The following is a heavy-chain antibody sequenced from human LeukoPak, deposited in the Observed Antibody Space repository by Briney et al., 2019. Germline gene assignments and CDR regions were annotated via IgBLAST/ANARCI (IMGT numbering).Heavy chain of an antibody. Sequence: ASETLSLTCAVYGGSFSGYYWSWIRQPPGKGLEWIGEINHSGSTNYNPSLKSRVTISVDTSKNQFSLQLRSVTAADTAVYYCARPKYSSSWYFDSWGQGTLVTVSS. D-gene: IGHD6-13*01. CDR3: ARPKYSSSWYFDS. CDR2: INHSGST. CDR1: GGSFSGYY. V-gene: IGHV4-34*01. J-gene: IGHJ4*02.